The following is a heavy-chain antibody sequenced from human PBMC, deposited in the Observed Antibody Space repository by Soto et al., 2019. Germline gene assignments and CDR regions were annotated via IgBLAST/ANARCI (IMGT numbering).Heavy chain of an antibody. D-gene: IGHD1-26*01. CDR2: TYYRSKWYN. V-gene: IGHV6-1*01. J-gene: IGHJ5*01. CDR1: VASVSCTSVT. Sequence: SQTPSLTCTISVASVSCTSVTSNCIRQSPSRGLKCLGITYYRSKWYNDYAESVKSRITINPDTYKNQNSQHLNTMTPEDTVVYYCVRLIGNSWLDFWGQGTLVTVSS. CDR3: VRLIGNSWLDF.